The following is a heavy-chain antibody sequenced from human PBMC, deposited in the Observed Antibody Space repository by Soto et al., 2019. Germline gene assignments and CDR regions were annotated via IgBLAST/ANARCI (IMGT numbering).Heavy chain of an antibody. V-gene: IGHV5-51*01. D-gene: IGHD2-21*02. CDR2: IYPGDSDT. J-gene: IGHJ4*02. Sequence: EVQLVQSGAEVKKRGESLQISCKGSGYTFATYWIGWVRQTPGKGLEWMGIIYPGDSDTRYSPSFQGQVTISADKSISTAYLQWTSLKAPDTAMYYCARQTPVVTLVYYWGQGTPVTVPS. CDR1: GYTFATYW. CDR3: ARQTPVVTLVYY.